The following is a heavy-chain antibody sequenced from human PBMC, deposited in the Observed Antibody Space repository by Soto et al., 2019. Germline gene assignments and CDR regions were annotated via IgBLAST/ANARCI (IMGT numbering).Heavy chain of an antibody. Sequence: GASVKVSCKASGYIFTDYYMHWVRQAPGQELGWMGRINPNSGGTNYAQKFQGRVTITRDKSTSTAYTELSSLRSEDTAVYYCASPTTFSLRFLEWPSRGNYYGMDVWGQGTTVTVSS. J-gene: IGHJ6*02. V-gene: IGHV1-2*06. CDR2: INPNSGGT. CDR1: GYIFTDYY. CDR3: ASPTTFSLRFLEWPSRGNYYGMDV. D-gene: IGHD3-3*01.